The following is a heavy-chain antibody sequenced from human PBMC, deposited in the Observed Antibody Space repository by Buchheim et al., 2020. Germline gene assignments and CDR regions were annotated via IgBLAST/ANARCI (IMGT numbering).Heavy chain of an antibody. CDR1: GASISHYH. V-gene: IGHV4-4*07. D-gene: IGHD3-10*01. J-gene: IGHJ4*02. Sequence: QVRLQESGPGLVKPSETLSLPCTVPGASISHYHWSWIRQSAGKGLEWIGRYHRTGITDYTPSLRSRVPISVDTSKNQFSLKLTSVTPADTAVYYCATLEGSGVPDYWGQGTL. CDR2: YHRTGIT. CDR3: ATLEGSGVPDY.